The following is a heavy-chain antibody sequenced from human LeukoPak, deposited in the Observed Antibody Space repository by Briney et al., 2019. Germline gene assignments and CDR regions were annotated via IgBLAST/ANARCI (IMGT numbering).Heavy chain of an antibody. V-gene: IGHV3-21*01. CDR3: ARDSGNYLDAFDI. CDR2: ISSSSSYI. J-gene: IGHJ3*02. D-gene: IGHD1-7*01. Sequence: PGGSLRPSCAASGFTFSRHSINWGRQAPGKGLEWSSSISSSSSYIYYADPVKGRFTISRGNATNSLYLQMNSLSAEDTAVYYCARDSGNYLDAFDIWGQGTMVTVSS. CDR1: GFTFSRHS.